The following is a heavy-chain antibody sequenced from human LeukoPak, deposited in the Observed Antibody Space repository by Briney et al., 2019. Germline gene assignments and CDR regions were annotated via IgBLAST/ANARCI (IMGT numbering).Heavy chain of an antibody. V-gene: IGHV4-59*08. CDR3: ARLRITMVRGVFYFDY. CDR1: GGSLSSYY. CDR2: IYYSGST. D-gene: IGHD3-10*01. Sequence: SETLSLTCTVSGGSLSSYYWSWLRQPPGTGLEWTGYIYYSGSTNYNPSLKSRVTISVDTSKNQFSLKLSSVTAADTAVYYCARLRITMVRGVFYFDYWGQGTLVTVSS. J-gene: IGHJ4*02.